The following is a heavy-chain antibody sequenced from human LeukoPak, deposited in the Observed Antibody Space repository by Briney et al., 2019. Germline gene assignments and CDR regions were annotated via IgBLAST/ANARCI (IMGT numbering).Heavy chain of an antibody. D-gene: IGHD2-15*01. Sequence: GESPKISCKGSGYSFTSYWIGWVRQMPGKGLGWMGIIYPGDSDTRYSPSFQGQVTISADKSISTAYLQWSSLKASDTAMYYCARSRVAANYYYYYMDVWGKGTTVTVSS. CDR2: IYPGDSDT. CDR1: GYSFTSYW. V-gene: IGHV5-51*01. CDR3: ARSRVAANYYYYYMDV. J-gene: IGHJ6*03.